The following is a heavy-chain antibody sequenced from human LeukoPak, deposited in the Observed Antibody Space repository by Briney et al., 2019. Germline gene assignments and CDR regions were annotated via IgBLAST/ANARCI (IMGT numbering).Heavy chain of an antibody. CDR2: ISGSGGST. CDR3: AKDLQESYFFDY. V-gene: IGHV3-23*01. J-gene: IGHJ4*02. Sequence: PGGSLRLSCAASGFTFSSYGMSWVRQAPGKGLEWVSAISGSGGSTYYADSVKGRFTISRDNSKNTLYLQMNSLRAEDTAVYYCAKDLQESYFFDYWGQGTLVTVSS. CDR1: GFTFSSYG. D-gene: IGHD1-26*01.